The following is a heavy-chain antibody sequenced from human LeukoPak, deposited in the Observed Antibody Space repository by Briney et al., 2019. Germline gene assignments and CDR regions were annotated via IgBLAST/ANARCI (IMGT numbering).Heavy chain of an antibody. Sequence: SETQSLTCTVSGGSISSTSFYWALIRQPPGKGLEWIGSIYYSGTTYYNPSLKSRVTISIDTSKSQFSLTLSFVTAADTAVYYCAGLYCTNGVCHFDYWGQGTLVTVSS. J-gene: IGHJ4*02. CDR2: IYYSGTT. CDR1: GGSISSTSFY. CDR3: AGLYCTNGVCHFDY. V-gene: IGHV4-39*07. D-gene: IGHD2-8*01.